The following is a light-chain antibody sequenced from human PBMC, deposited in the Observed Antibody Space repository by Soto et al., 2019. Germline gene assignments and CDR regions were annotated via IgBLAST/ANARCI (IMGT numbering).Light chain of an antibody. CDR3: SSYTSSSTLCV. Sequence: QSALTQPASVSGSPGQSITISCTGTSSDVGGYNYVSWYQQDPGKAPKLIIYEVSIRPSGVSNRFSGSKSGNTASLTISGLQAEDEADYYCSSYTSSSTLCVFGTGTKVTVL. V-gene: IGLV2-14*01. J-gene: IGLJ1*01. CDR1: SSDVGGYNY. CDR2: EVS.